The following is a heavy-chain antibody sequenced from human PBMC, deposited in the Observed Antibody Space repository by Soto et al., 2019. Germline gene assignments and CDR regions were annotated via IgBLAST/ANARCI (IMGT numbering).Heavy chain of an antibody. CDR3: GRDRVGWGTCTGTSCLDY. CDR2: IKDDGNEK. V-gene: IGHV3-7*03. J-gene: IGHJ4*02. CDR1: GFTFSNYW. D-gene: IGHD2-8*02. Sequence: SGGSLRLSCAASGFTFSNYWMSWVRQAPGKGLEWVANIKDDGNEKYNVDSVKGRFTISRDNAQNSLYLQMNNLRVEDTAIYYCGRDRVGWGTCTGTSCLDYWGQGTRVTVSS.